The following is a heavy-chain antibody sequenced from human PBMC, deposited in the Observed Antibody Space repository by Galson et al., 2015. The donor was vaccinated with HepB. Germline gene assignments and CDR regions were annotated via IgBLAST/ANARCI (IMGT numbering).Heavy chain of an antibody. CDR1: GFTFNRYA. Sequence: SLRLSCAASGFTFNRYAMNWVRQAPGKGQEWVSAISYSGGNTYYADSVKGRFTISRDNSNNTLYLQMNSLRAEDTAVYFCAKVLVTLPTRGLDYWGQGTLVTVSS. CDR3: AKVLVTLPTRGLDY. J-gene: IGHJ4*02. CDR2: ISYSGGNT. V-gene: IGHV3-23*01. D-gene: IGHD4-23*01.